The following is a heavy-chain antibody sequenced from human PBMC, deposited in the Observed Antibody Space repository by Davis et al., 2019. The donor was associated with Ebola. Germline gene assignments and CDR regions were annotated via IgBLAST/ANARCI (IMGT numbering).Heavy chain of an antibody. D-gene: IGHD1-1*01. CDR3: ARGGNWNVFDY. V-gene: IGHV3-66*01. CDR2: IYSGGST. J-gene: IGHJ4*02. CDR1: GFTVSSNY. Sequence: GESLKISCAASGFTVSSNYMSWVRQAPGKGLEWVSVIYSGGSTYYADSVKGRFTISRDNSKNTRYLQMNSLRAEDTAVYYCARGGNWNVFDYWGQGTLVTVSS.